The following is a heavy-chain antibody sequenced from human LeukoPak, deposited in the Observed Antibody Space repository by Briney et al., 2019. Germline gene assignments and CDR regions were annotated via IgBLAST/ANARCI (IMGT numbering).Heavy chain of an antibody. V-gene: IGHV1-2*02. CDR3: ARDATGIQLWLPLGY. J-gene: IGHJ4*02. CDR2: INPNSGGT. D-gene: IGHD5-18*01. CDR1: GYTFTGYY. Sequence: ASVKVSCKASGYTFTGYYMHWVRQAPGQGLEWMGWINPNSGGTKYAQKFQGRVTMTRDTSISTAYMELSRLRSDDTAVYYCARDATGIQLWLPLGYWGQGTLVTVSS.